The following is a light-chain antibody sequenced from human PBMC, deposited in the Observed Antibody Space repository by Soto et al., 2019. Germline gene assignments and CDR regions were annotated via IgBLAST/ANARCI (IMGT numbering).Light chain of an antibody. CDR2: EAS. CDR3: FLNAGGSTYV. Sequence: QSVLTQPASVSGSPGQSITISCTGTSSDVGSHKLVSWYQQYPGKAPKLIIFEASKRPSGVSNRFSGSKSGSTASLTISGLQAEDEADYYCFLNAGGSTYVFGTGTKV. J-gene: IGLJ1*01. V-gene: IGLV2-23*01. CDR1: SSDVGSHKL.